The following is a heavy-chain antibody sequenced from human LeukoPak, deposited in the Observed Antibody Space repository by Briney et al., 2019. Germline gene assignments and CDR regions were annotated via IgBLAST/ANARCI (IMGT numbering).Heavy chain of an antibody. CDR1: GRSFSGYY. Sequence: PSETLSLTCAVYGRSFSGYYWSWLRQPPGKGLEWIGEINHSGSTNYNPSLKSRVTISVDTSKNQFSLKLSSVTAADTAVYYCARVYRSRHGYNAFYYYYGMDVWGQGTTVTVSS. J-gene: IGHJ6*02. CDR3: ARVYRSRHGYNAFYYYYGMDV. D-gene: IGHD5-24*01. V-gene: IGHV4-34*01. CDR2: INHSGST.